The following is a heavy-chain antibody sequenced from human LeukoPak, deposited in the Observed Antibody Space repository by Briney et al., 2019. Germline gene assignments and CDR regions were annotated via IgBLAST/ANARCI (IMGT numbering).Heavy chain of an antibody. V-gene: IGHV5-51*01. J-gene: IGHJ4*02. CDR1: GYSFTTYF. Sequence: GESLKISCKSSGYSFTTYFIVWVCQMPGKGLEWMGIIYPGDSDTRYSPSFQGQVTISADKSISTAYLQWSSLKASDTAMYYCARRRYTSGPDYWGQGTLVTVSS. D-gene: IGHD6-19*01. CDR2: IYPGDSDT. CDR3: ARRRYTSGPDY.